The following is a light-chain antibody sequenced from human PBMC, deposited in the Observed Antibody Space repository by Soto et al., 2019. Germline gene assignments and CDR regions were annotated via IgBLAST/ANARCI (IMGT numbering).Light chain of an antibody. CDR1: SSDVGDYEY. V-gene: IGLV2-8*01. Sequence: QSVLTQPASVSGSPGQSITISCTGTSSDVGDYEYVSWYQQHPGKGPKLLIYDVSKRPSGVPDRFSGSKSGNTASLTVSGLQAEDEGDYYCSSYAGSNYPYVFGTGTKVTVL. CDR3: SSYAGSNYPYV. J-gene: IGLJ1*01. CDR2: DVS.